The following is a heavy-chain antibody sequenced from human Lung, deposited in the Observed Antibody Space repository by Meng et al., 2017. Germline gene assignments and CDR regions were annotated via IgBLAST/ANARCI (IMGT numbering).Heavy chain of an antibody. V-gene: IGHV4-34*01. CDR3: ARGPTTMAHDFDY. D-gene: IGHD4-11*01. CDR2: INHSGST. Sequence: QVPVQEGGGGLLKPSETRSLICVVSGGSFSDYYWSWIRQPPGKGLEWIGEINHSGSTNYNPSLESRATISVDTSQNNLSLKLSSVTAADSAVYYCARGPTTMAHDFDYWGQGTLVTVSS. CDR1: GGSFSDYY. J-gene: IGHJ4*02.